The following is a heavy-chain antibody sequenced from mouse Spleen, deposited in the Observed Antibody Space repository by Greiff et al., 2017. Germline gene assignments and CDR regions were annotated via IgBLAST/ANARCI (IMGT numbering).Heavy chain of an antibody. J-gene: IGHJ3*01. CDR1: GYTFTSYY. Sequence: VKLVESGAELVKPGASVKLSCKASGYTFTSYYMYWVKQRPGQGLEWIGEINPSNGGTNFNEKFKSKATLTVDKSSSTAYMQLSSLTSEDSAVYYCTREGYYGNYGFAYWGQGTLVTVSA. V-gene: IGHV1S81*02. CDR3: TREGYYGNYGFAY. CDR2: INPSNGGT. D-gene: IGHD2-1*01.